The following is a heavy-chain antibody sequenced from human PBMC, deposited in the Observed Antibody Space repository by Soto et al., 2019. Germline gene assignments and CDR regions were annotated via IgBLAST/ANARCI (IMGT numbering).Heavy chain of an antibody. J-gene: IGHJ4*02. Sequence: GGSLRLSCATSDFTISPYWMTWVRQTPGQGLEFVANIKEDGSVTNYVDSVKGRFTISRDNAKNSLYLQMNSLRAEDTAVYYCATLNSFGSDYWGRGTLVTVSS. CDR1: DFTISPYW. D-gene: IGHD5-18*01. V-gene: IGHV3-7*01. CDR3: ATLNSFGSDY. CDR2: IKEDGSVT.